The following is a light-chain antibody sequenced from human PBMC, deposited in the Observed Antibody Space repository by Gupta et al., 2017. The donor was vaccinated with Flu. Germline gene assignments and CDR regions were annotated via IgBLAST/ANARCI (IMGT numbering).Light chain of an antibody. CDR3: ASWDDSLNGQV. CDR1: SSNIGRNT. V-gene: IGLV1-44*01. J-gene: IGLJ3*02. CDR2: TNN. Sequence: QSVLTQPPSASGTPGQRVTISCSGSSSNIGRNTVNWYHQSPGTAPRLLIYTNNQRPTGVPDRFSASKSGTSASLAISGLQSGDEADYYCASWDDSLNGQVFGGGTKLTVL.